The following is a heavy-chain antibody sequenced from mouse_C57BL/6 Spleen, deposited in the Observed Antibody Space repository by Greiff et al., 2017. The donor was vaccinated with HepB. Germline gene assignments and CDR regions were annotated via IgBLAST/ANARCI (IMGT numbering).Heavy chain of an antibody. V-gene: IGHV1-64*01. Sequence: VQLQQPGAELVKPGASVKLSCKASGYTFTSYWMHWVKQRPGQGLEWIGMIHPNSGSTNYNEKFKSKATLTVDKSSSTAYMQLSSLTSEDSAVYYCARGTTVVAPYWYFDVWGTGTTVTVSS. CDR2: IHPNSGST. CDR3: ARGTTVVAPYWYFDV. D-gene: IGHD1-1*01. CDR1: GYTFTSYW. J-gene: IGHJ1*03.